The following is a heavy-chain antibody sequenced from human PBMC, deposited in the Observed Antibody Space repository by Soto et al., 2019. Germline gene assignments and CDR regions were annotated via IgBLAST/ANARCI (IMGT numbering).Heavy chain of an antibody. J-gene: IGHJ5*02. V-gene: IGHV1-3*01. CDR1: GYTFTSYA. Sequence: GASVKVSCKASGYTFTSYAMHWVRQAPGQRLEWMGWINAGNGNTKYSQKFQGRVTITRDTSASTAYMELSSLRSEDTAVYYCARGMTTVTKNWFDPWGQGTLVTVSS. CDR2: INAGNGNT. D-gene: IGHD4-17*01. CDR3: ARGMTTVTKNWFDP.